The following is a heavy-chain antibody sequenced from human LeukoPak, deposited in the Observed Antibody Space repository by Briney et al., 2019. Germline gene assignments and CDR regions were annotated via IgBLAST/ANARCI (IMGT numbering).Heavy chain of an antibody. CDR1: GGSISSSSYY. Sequence: PSETLSLTCTVSGGSISSSSYYWGWIRQPPGKGLEWIGSIYYSGSTYYNPSLKSRVTISVDTSKNQFSLKLSSVTAADTAVYYCARAEVNSSGYLDYWGQGTLVTVSS. CDR2: IYYSGST. J-gene: IGHJ4*02. D-gene: IGHD3-22*01. V-gene: IGHV4-39*07. CDR3: ARAEVNSSGYLDY.